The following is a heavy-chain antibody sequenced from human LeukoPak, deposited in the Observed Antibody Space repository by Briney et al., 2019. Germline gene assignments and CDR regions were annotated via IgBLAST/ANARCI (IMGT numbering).Heavy chain of an antibody. V-gene: IGHV1-2*02. Sequence: ASVKVSCKASGYTFTGYYIHWVRQAPGQGLEWMGRINPNSGGTNYAEKFQGGVTMTRDTSINTAYMEMSRLRSDDTAVYYCAKSVTGSGHYSLDHWGQGTLVTVSS. CDR2: INPNSGGT. CDR3: AKSVTGSGHYSLDH. D-gene: IGHD6-19*01. CDR1: GYTFTGYY. J-gene: IGHJ4*02.